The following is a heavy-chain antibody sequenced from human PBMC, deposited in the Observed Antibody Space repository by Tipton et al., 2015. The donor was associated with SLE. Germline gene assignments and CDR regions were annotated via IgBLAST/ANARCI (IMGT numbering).Heavy chain of an antibody. CDR2: IIPIFGTA. CDR1: GGTLSSSA. V-gene: IGHV1-69*01. CDR3: ARSWSPGHEIGDF. Sequence: QSGAEVKKPGSSVKVSCKASGGTLSSSAISWVRQAPGQGLEWMGGIIPIFGTANYAQKFQGRVTITADESTSTAYVELSSLRSDDTAVYYCARSWSPGHEIGDFWGQGTLVTVSS. J-gene: IGHJ4*02.